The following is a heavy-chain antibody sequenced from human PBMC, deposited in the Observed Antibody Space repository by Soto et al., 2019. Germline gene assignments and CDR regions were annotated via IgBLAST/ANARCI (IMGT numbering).Heavy chain of an antibody. D-gene: IGHD3-10*01. Sequence: PSETLSLTCAVYGGSFSGYYWSWIRQPPGKGLEWIGEINHSGSTNYNPPLKSRVTISVDTSKNQFSLKLSSVTAADTAIYYWAKVGGEGNNYYGSWGQGTLVTVS. CDR1: GGSFSGYY. CDR2: INHSGST. CDR3: AKVGGEGNNYYGS. J-gene: IGHJ5*02. V-gene: IGHV4-34*01.